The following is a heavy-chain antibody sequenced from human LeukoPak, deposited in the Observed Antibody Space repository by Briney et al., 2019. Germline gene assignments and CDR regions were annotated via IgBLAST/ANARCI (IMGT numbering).Heavy chain of an antibody. CDR1: GGTFSSYA. V-gene: IGHV1-69*13. J-gene: IGHJ4*02. D-gene: IGHD3-3*01. Sequence: ASVKVSCKASGGTFSSYAISWVRQAPGQGLEWMGGIIPIFGTANYAQKLQGRVTITADESTSTAYMELSSLRSEDTAVYYCARESPPGRGDFWSGYFDYWGQGTLVTVSS. CDR3: ARESPPGRGDFWSGYFDY. CDR2: IIPIFGTA.